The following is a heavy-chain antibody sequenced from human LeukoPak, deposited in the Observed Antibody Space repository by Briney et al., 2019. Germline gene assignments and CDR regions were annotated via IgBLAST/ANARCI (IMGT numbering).Heavy chain of an antibody. Sequence: SETLSPTCTVSNGLIISSNWWSWVRQPPGKGLEWIGEVYHDGSTNYNPSFKSRVTISVDTSKNQFTLKLSSVTAADTAVYYCARGRYGWLPFDYWGQGTLVTVSS. V-gene: IGHV4-4*02. CDR1: NGLIISSNW. CDR3: ARGRYGWLPFDY. CDR2: VYHDGST. J-gene: IGHJ4*02. D-gene: IGHD3-16*01.